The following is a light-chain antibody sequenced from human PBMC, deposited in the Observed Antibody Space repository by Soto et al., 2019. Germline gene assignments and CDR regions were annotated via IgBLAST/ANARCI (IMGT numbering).Light chain of an antibody. CDR2: GAS. CDR3: QQGHNWPLT. V-gene: IGKV3-15*01. CDR1: QSISGE. J-gene: IGKJ2*01. Sequence: EIVMTQSPATLSVSPGERATLSCRASQSISGELAWYQQKPGQPPSLLIYGASTRATGVPARFTGSGSGSEFTLTISGLQSEDFAVYYCQQGHNWPLTFGQGTRLE.